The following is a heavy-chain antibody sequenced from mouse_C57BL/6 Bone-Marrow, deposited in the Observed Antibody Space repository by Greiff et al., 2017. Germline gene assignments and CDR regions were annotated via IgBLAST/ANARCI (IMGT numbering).Heavy chain of an antibody. Sequence: EVKLMESGGGLVQPGGSLKLSCAASGFTFSDYGMAWVRQAPRKGPEWVAFISNLAYSIYYADTVTGRFTISRENAKNTLYLEMSSLRSEDTAMYYCARHLYYGNLYYAMDYWGQGTSVTVSS. J-gene: IGHJ4*01. CDR2: ISNLAYSI. CDR3: ARHLYYGNLYYAMDY. CDR1: GFTFSDYG. D-gene: IGHD2-1*01. V-gene: IGHV5-15*01.